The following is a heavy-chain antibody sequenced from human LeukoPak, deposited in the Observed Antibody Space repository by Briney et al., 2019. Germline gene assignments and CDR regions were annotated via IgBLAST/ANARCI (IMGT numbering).Heavy chain of an antibody. J-gene: IGHJ4*02. CDR1: GFTYRYAW. CDR2: IKTKTDGGTT. Sequence: GGSLRLSRAASGFTYRYAWMSWVRQPPGKGLEWVGRIKTKTDGGTTDYAAPVKGRFTISRDDSKNTLYLQMDSLKTEDTAMYYCTTGYAIRVPWGQGTLVTVSS. D-gene: IGHD2-8*01. CDR3: TTGYAIRVP. V-gene: IGHV3-15*01.